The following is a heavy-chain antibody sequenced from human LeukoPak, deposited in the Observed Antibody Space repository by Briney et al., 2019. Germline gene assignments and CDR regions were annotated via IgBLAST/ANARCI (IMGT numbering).Heavy chain of an antibody. Sequence: SETLSLTCTVSGGSISSTSYYWGWIRQPPGKGLEWIGSIYYSGSTYYNPSLKSRVTISLDTSKNQFSLKLSSVTAADTAVYYCARDHAAYYYYYMDVWGKGTTVTVSS. CDR3: ARDHAAYYYYYMDV. D-gene: IGHD6-13*01. CDR2: IYYSGST. V-gene: IGHV4-39*07. J-gene: IGHJ6*03. CDR1: GGSISSTSYY.